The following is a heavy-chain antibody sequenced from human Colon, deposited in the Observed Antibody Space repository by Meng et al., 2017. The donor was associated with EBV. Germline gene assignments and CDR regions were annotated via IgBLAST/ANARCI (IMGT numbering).Heavy chain of an antibody. J-gene: IGHJ4*02. CDR2: IYYTGST. V-gene: IGHV4-30-4*08. Sequence: QVELQESGPGLVKPSETLSLTCTVSGASVSSGNSYWSWIRQPPGKGLEWIGYIYYTGSTYYNPSLKSRVTISMDTSKNQFSLRLSSVTAADTAVYYCARNYYFDYWGQGTLVTVSS. CDR3: ARNYYFDY. CDR1: GASVSSGNSY.